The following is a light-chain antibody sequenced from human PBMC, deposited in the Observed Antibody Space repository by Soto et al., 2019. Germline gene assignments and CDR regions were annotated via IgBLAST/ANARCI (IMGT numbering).Light chain of an antibody. V-gene: IGKV4-1*01. CDR3: QQYYSTLSWT. Sequence: DIVMTQSPDSLAVSLGERATINCKSSQSVLYSSNNKNYLAWYQQKPGQPPKLLIYWASTRESGVPDRFSGSGYGTDFTLTISSLHAEDVAVYYCQQYYSTLSWTFRQGTKVEIK. CDR1: QSVLYSSNNKNY. CDR2: WAS. J-gene: IGKJ1*01.